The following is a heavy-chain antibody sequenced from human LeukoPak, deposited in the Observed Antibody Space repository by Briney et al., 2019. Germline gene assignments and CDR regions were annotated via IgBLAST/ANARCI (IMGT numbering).Heavy chain of an antibody. CDR2: IYPGDSDT. J-gene: IGHJ5*02. CDR3: ARGARAAALRYFDWLFQNNNWFDP. CDR1: GYSFTSYW. V-gene: IGHV5-51*01. Sequence: GESLKISCKGSGYSFTSYWIGWVRPMPGKGLEWMGIIYPGDSDTRYSPSFQGQVTISADKSISTAYLQWSSLKASDTAMYYCARGARAAALRYFDWLFQNNNWFDPWGQGTLVTVSS. D-gene: IGHD3-9*01.